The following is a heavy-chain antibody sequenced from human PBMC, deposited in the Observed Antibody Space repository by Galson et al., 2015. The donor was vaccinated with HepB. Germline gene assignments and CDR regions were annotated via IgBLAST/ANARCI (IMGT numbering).Heavy chain of an antibody. CDR1: GFTFSSYA. Sequence: SLRLSCAASGFTFSSYAMSWVRQAPGKGLEWVSTISGNGGDIYYADSVKGRFTISRDNSKNTLYLQMNSLRAEDTAVYYCAKGTGRSPNNWFDPWGQGTLVTASS. D-gene: IGHD1-14*01. V-gene: IGHV3-23*01. CDR2: ISGNGGDI. J-gene: IGHJ5*02. CDR3: AKGTGRSPNNWFDP.